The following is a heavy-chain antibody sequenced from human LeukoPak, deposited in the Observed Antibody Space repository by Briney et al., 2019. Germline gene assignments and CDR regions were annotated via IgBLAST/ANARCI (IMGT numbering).Heavy chain of an antibody. Sequence: PGGSLRLSCAASGFTFSNYWMRWVRRAPGKGLEWVANIKQDGSETNNVDSVRGRFTISRDNAKKSLYLQMSSLRAEDTAVYYCARDFWGAYRVDYFDYWGQGTLVTVSS. D-gene: IGHD3-3*01. J-gene: IGHJ4*02. CDR3: ARDFWGAYRVDYFDY. V-gene: IGHV3-7*01. CDR1: GFTFSNYW. CDR2: IKQDGSET.